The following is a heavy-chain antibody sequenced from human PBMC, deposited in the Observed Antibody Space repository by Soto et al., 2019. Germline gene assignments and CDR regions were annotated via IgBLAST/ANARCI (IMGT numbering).Heavy chain of an antibody. CDR3: ARVRGIAVAGGVGHNYNWFDP. Sequence: ASVKVSCKASGYTFTGYYMHWVRQAPGQGLEWMGWINPNSGGTNYAQKFQGRVTMTRDTSISTAYMELSRLRSDDTAVYYCARVRGIAVAGGVGHNYNWFDPWGQGTLVTVSP. CDR2: INPNSGGT. D-gene: IGHD6-19*01. J-gene: IGHJ5*02. CDR1: GYTFTGYY. V-gene: IGHV1-2*02.